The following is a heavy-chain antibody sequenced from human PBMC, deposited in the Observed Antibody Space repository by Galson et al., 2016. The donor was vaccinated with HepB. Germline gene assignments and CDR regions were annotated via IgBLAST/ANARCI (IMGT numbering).Heavy chain of an antibody. V-gene: IGHV1-18*01. D-gene: IGHD2-15*01. CDR2: ITTYNGDT. CDR3: ARNFCSGDTCYNYFDY. Sequence: QSGAEVTQPGASVKVSCKTSGYRFGNYGITWARQAPGQGPEWMGWITTYNGDTHYAQRIEGRVTLTTDTSTSTAYMELRSLRSDDTAIYFCARNFCSGDTCYNYFDYWGQGTLVTVSS. J-gene: IGHJ4*02. CDR1: GYRFGNYG.